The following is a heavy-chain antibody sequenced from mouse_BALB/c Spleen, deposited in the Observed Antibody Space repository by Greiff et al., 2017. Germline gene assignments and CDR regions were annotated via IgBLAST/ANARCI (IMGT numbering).Heavy chain of an antibody. Sequence: EVQLQQSGAELVRSGASVKLSCTASGFNIKGYYMHWVRQTPEQGLEWIGWIDPENGYTEYAPTFQGQSTMTADTATNTVYLQLSSLTSEDTAVYYCEALYGNYGAMDYWGQGTSVTVSS. CDR3: EALYGNYGAMDY. D-gene: IGHD2-10*02. CDR1: GFNIKGYY. V-gene: IGHV14-4*02. J-gene: IGHJ4*01. CDR2: IDPENGYT.